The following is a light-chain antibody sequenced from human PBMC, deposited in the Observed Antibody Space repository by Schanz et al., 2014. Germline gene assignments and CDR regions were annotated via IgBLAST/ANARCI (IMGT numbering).Light chain of an antibody. CDR3: LSYDTSLSGSNV. CDR2: SSN. Sequence: QSVLTQPPSASGTPGQRVTISCSGGSSNIGSNTVDWYQQLPGTAPKLLIYSSNQRPSGVPDRFSGSKSGTSASLAISGLQAEDEADYYCLSYDTSLSGSNVFGTGTKLTVL. J-gene: IGLJ1*01. V-gene: IGLV1-44*01. CDR1: SSNIGSNT.